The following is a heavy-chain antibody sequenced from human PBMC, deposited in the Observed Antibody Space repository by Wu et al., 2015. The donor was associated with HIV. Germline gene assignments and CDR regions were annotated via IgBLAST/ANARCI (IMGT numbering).Heavy chain of an antibody. V-gene: IGHV1-46*03. D-gene: IGHD6-19*01. CDR2: INPRGGTA. Sequence: QVQLVQSGAEVKKPGASVKVSCKSSGYSFTAYQIHWVRQAPGQGLEWMGIINPRGGTATYAQKFQGRVSMTRDTSTSTVYMELSSLRSEDTAIYYCTRDQGDSSGPASFCMDVWGKGRRS. J-gene: IGHJ6*03. CDR3: TRDQGDSSGPASFCMDV. CDR1: GYSFTAYQ.